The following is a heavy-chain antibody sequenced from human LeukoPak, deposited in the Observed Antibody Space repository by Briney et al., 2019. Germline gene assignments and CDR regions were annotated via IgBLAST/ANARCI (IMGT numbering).Heavy chain of an antibody. CDR3: ARANSSSWYRWFDP. CDR1: GGTFSSYA. D-gene: IGHD6-13*01. Sequence: GSSVKVPCKASGGTFSSYAISWVRQAPGQGLEWMGGTIPTFGTANYAQKFQGRVTITADESTSTAYMELSSLRSEDTAVYYCARANSSSWYRWFDPWGQGTLVTVSS. J-gene: IGHJ5*02. CDR2: TIPTFGTA. V-gene: IGHV1-69*01.